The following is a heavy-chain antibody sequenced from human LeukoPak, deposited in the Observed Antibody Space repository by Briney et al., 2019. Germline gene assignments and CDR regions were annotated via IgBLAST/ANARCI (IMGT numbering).Heavy chain of an antibody. CDR1: GYTFTSSG. D-gene: IGHD6-19*01. J-gene: IGHJ4*02. V-gene: IGHV1-18*01. CDR3: AKNSSGRQSDY. Sequence: ASVKVSCKTSGYTFTSSGITGVRQAPGQGHEWMGWISTYNGYSKYAQNLQGRVTMTADTSTSTAYMELSSLRSDDTAVYYCAKNSSGRQSDYWGQGTLVTVSS. CDR2: ISTYNGYS.